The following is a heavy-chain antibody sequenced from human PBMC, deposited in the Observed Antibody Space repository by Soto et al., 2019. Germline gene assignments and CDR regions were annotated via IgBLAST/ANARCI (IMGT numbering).Heavy chain of an antibody. CDR3: ESEPTPPGDYYDSSGYDETLDY. D-gene: IGHD3-22*01. J-gene: IGHJ4*02. CDR2: IIPIFGTA. CDR1: GGTFSSYA. V-gene: IGHV1-69*13. Sequence: SVKVSCKASGGTFSSYAISWVRQAPGQGLEWMGGIIPIFGTANYAQKFQGRVTITADESTSTAYMELSSLRSEDTAVYYCESEPTPPGDYYDSSGYDETLDYWGQGTLVTVSS.